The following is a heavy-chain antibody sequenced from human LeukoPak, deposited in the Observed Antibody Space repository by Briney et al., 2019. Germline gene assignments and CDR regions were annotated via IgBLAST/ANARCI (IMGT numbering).Heavy chain of an antibody. Sequence: PGGSLRLSCAASGFTFSSYGMHWVRQAPGKGLEWVAVIWYDGSNKYYADSVKGRFTISRDNSKNTLYLQMNSLRAEDTAVYYCARDPSNYYGSGSYYKGEFDYWGQGTLVTVSS. J-gene: IGHJ4*02. V-gene: IGHV3-33*01. D-gene: IGHD3-10*01. CDR2: IWYDGSNK. CDR1: GFTFSSYG. CDR3: ARDPSNYYGSGSYYKGEFDY.